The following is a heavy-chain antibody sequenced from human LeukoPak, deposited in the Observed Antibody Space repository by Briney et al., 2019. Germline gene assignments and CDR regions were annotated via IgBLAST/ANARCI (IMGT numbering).Heavy chain of an antibody. CDR2: LYYTETT. CDR3: ARQYYDSTGYYYFDH. CDR1: GDAITGSSYF. D-gene: IGHD3-22*01. Sequence: SSETLSLTCTVSGDAITGSSYFWRWIRQAPGKGLEWIGSLYYTETTHSSPSLKSRVTLSADTSQNKFSLKLNSVTAADTAVYYCARQYYDSTGYYYFDHWGQGTLVTVSS. J-gene: IGHJ4*02. V-gene: IGHV4-39*01.